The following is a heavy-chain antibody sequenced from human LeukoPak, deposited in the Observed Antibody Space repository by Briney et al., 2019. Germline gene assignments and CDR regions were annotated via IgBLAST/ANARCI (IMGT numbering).Heavy chain of an antibody. V-gene: IGHV1-69*05. J-gene: IGHJ6*03. D-gene: IGHD3-9*01. CDR3: ARARTHYDILTGYSSLYYYYMDV. CDR1: GGTLSSYA. Sequence: GASVKVSCKASGGTLSSYAISWVRQAPGQGLEWMGGIIPIFGTANYAQKFQGRVTITTDESTSTAYMELSSLRSEDTAVYYCARARTHYDILTGYSSLYYYYMDVWGKGTRSPSP. CDR2: IIPIFGTA.